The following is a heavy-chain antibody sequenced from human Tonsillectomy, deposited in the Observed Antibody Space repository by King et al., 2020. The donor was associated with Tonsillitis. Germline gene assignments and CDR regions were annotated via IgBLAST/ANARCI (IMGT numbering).Heavy chain of an antibody. CDR2: TYYSVST. V-gene: IGHV4-31*03. CDR1: GGSISSIVYY. D-gene: IGHD3-10*01. CDR3: ARAIYGSGSYTYYFDY. Sequence: QLQESGPGLVKPSQTLSLTCTVSGGSISSIVYYWSWIRQHPGKGLEWIGYTYYSVSTYYKPTLTSRVTRSVDTSKNQFYLRLSSVTAADTAVYYCARAIYGSGSYTYYFDYWGQGTLVTVSS. J-gene: IGHJ4*02.